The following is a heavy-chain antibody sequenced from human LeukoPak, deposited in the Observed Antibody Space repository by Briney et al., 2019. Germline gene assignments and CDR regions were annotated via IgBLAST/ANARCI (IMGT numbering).Heavy chain of an antibody. Sequence: GGSLRLSCAASGFTFSNYAMSWVRQAPGKGLEWVSSISANGGGTYYADSVKGRFTVSRDNSQNTLYLQMNSLRAEDTAVYYCAKATTSIVVDNYFDYWGQGALVTVSS. CDR2: ISANGGGT. D-gene: IGHD2-15*01. J-gene: IGHJ4*02. CDR3: AKATTSIVVDNYFDY. CDR1: GFTFSNYA. V-gene: IGHV3-23*01.